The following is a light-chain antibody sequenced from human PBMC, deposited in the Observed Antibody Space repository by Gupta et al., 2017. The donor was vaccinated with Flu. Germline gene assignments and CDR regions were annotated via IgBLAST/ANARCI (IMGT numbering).Light chain of an antibody. Sequence: QSVFTQPPSVSAAPGQKVTISCSGSPSNIGANYVSWYQQLPGTAPRLLIYENNKRPSGIPDRFSGSKSGTSATLGITELQTGDEADYYCGTWDNSLNFARVFGGGTRLTVL. V-gene: IGLV1-51*02. CDR1: PSNIGANY. J-gene: IGLJ3*02. CDR2: ENN. CDR3: GTWDNSLNFARV.